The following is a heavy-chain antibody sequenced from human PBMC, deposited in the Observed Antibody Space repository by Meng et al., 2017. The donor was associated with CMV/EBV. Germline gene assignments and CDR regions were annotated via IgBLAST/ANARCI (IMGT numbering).Heavy chain of an antibody. Sequence: VQQVQSWGGVKKPGSSVKASCKAYGYTFTGDYMHWVRQAPGQGLEWMGWINPNSGGTNYAQKFQGRVTMSRDTSISTAYMELSRLRSDDTAVYYCARDGSSSATDLIDYWGQGTLVTVSS. D-gene: IGHD6-6*01. CDR1: GYTFTGDY. CDR2: INPNSGGT. J-gene: IGHJ4*02. CDR3: ARDGSSSATDLIDY. V-gene: IGHV1-2*02.